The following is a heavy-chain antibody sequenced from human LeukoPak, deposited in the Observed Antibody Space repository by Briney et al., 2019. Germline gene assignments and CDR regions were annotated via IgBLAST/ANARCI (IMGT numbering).Heavy chain of an antibody. V-gene: IGHV5-51*01. J-gene: IGHJ3*02. CDR2: IYPGASDT. CDR3: ARHNSPSSGYNAFNI. D-gene: IGHD3-22*01. Sequence: GESLKISCKGSGYTFTRFCIAWVRQMPGEGLEWMGIIYPGASDTRYSPSFEGQVTISVDKSITTAYLQWSSLKASDTAMYYCARHNSPSSGYNAFNIWGQGTMVTVSS. CDR1: GYTFTRFC.